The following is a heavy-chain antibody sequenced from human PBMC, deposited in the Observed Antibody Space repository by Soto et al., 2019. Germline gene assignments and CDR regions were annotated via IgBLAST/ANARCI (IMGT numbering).Heavy chain of an antibody. Sequence: EVQLLESGGGLVQPGGSLRLSCAASGFTFSTYAMSWVRQAPGKGLEWVSVISASGGSTFYADSVKGRFTVSRDNSRNTLYLQVISLRVEGTAVYYCAKDLRSSTNYDSGMDVWGQATTVTVSS. CDR2: ISASGGST. J-gene: IGHJ6*02. D-gene: IGHD1-1*01. CDR3: AKDLRSSTNYDSGMDV. V-gene: IGHV3-23*01. CDR1: GFTFSTYA.